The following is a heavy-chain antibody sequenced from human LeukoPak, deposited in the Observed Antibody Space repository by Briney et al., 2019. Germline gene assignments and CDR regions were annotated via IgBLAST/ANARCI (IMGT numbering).Heavy chain of an antibody. CDR3: ARDPGSHNSSGWYDY. J-gene: IGHJ4*02. CDR2: ISYSASTI. Sequence: SGGSLRLSCAASGFTFSDYYMTWIRQAPGKGLECVSYISYSASTIYYADSVKGRFTISRDNAKNSLYLQMNSLRAEDTAVYYCARDPGSHNSSGWYDYWGQGTLVTVSS. D-gene: IGHD6-19*01. CDR1: GFTFSDYY. V-gene: IGHV3-11*01.